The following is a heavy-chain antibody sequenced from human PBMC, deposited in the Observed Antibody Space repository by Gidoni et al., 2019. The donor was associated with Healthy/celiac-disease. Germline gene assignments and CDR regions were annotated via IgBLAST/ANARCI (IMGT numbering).Heavy chain of an antibody. D-gene: IGHD6-19*01. CDR1: GFTFSSYA. Sequence: EVQLVESGGGLVQPGGSLRLSCAASGFTFSSYAMSWVRQAPGKGLEWVAAISGSGGRTYYAASVKGRFTISRDNSKNTLYLQMNSLRAEDTAVYYCAKDGKVAGTICMDVWGQGTTVTVSS. CDR3: AKDGKVAGTICMDV. J-gene: IGHJ6*02. V-gene: IGHV3-23*04. CDR2: ISGSGGRT.